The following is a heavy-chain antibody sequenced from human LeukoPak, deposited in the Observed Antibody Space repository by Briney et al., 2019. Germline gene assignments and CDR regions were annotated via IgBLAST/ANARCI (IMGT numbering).Heavy chain of an antibody. CDR1: GASISSYF. D-gene: IGHD3-10*01. Sequence: PSETLSLTCTVSGASISSYFWNWIRQPPGKGLEWIGSMYYSGSTNYNPSLQSRVTISADTSKDQFSLRLTSLTAADTAVYYCARARSGGSFDYWGQGTLVTVSS. CDR3: ARARSGGSFDY. CDR2: MYYSGST. V-gene: IGHV4-59*13. J-gene: IGHJ4*02.